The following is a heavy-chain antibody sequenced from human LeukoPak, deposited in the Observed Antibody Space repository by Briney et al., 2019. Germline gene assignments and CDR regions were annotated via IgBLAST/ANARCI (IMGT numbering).Heavy chain of an antibody. J-gene: IGHJ1*01. CDR1: GFTCSSYG. D-gene: IGHD3-16*01. CDR2: VTDDGNNK. CDR3: AKDPPNRHTSYGYFHH. V-gene: IGHV3-30*18. Sequence: GGSVRLSCTASGFTCSSYGMNWLRQATGKGLEWVAVVTDDGNNKYYADSVKGRITISRDNSKNTLYLQLNSLRAEDTPVYYCAKDPPNRHTSYGYFHHGGQGTLVTVSS.